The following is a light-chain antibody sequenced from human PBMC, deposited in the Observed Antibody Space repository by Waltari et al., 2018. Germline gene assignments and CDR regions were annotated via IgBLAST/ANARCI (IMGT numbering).Light chain of an antibody. V-gene: IGLV3-21*04. Sequence: SYVVTQSPSVSVAPGETARITCGGDKIGVKSVHWSQQRPGQAPVLVISYDSDRPSGIPERFSGSNSGNTATLTISWVEAEDEADYYCLVWHSTIDHQGVFGGGTKLTVL. J-gene: IGLJ2*01. CDR3: LVWHSTIDHQGV. CDR1: KIGVKS. CDR2: YDS.